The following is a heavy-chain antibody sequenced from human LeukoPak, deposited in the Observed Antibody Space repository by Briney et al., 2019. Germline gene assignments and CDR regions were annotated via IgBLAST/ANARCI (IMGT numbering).Heavy chain of an antibody. D-gene: IGHD3-22*01. V-gene: IGHV3-23*01. CDR1: GFTFNNYA. J-gene: IGHJ6*04. Sequence: GGSLRLSCAASGFTFNNYAMNWVRQAPGKGLEWVSTITGYSTKTYYSDSVKGRFTISRDNSMNTLYLQMTSLRAEDAAVYYCAKDREIVVDTTHPRFAMHVRGEGTTVTVSS. CDR3: AKDREIVVDTTHPRFAMHV. CDR2: ITGYSTKT.